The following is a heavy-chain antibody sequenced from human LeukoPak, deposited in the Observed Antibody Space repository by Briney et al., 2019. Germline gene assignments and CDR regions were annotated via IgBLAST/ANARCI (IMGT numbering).Heavy chain of an antibody. CDR1: GFTFGDYY. Sequence: GGFLRLSCVASGFTFGDYYMSWIRQAPGKGLEWLSYITSSGSTIYYADSVRGRFTVSRDNAKNSLFLQMNSLRVEDTAVYYCARALIYSGDEFDYWGQGTLVTVSS. V-gene: IGHV3-11*01. CDR2: ITSSGSTI. D-gene: IGHD5-12*01. J-gene: IGHJ4*02. CDR3: ARALIYSGDEFDY.